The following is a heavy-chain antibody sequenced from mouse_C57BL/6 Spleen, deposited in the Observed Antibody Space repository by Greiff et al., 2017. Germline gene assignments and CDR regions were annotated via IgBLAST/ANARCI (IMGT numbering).Heavy chain of an antibody. J-gene: IGHJ4*01. CDR1: GYSITSGYY. V-gene: IGHV3-6*01. CDR2: ISYDGSN. Sequence: EVHLVESGPGLVKPSQSLSLTCSVTGYSITSGYYWNWIRQFPGNKLEWMGYISYDGSNNYNPSLKNRISITRDTSKNQFFLKLNSVTTEDTATYYCARDRHDGYAMDYWGQGTSVTVSS. CDR3: ARDRHDGYAMDY. D-gene: IGHD2-3*01.